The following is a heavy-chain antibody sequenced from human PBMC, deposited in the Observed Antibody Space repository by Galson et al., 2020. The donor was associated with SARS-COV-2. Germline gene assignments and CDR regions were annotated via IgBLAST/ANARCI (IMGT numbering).Heavy chain of an antibody. CDR2: ISGSGGST. V-gene: IGHV3-23*01. Sequence: GGSLRLSCAASGFTFSSYAMSWVRQAPGKGLEWVTAISGSGGSTYYADSVKGRFTISRDNSKNTPYLQMNSLRAEDTAVYYCAKDGYNYDYIDYWGQGTLVTVSS. CDR1: GFTFSSYA. J-gene: IGHJ4*02. CDR3: AKDGYNYDYIDY. D-gene: IGHD5-12*01.